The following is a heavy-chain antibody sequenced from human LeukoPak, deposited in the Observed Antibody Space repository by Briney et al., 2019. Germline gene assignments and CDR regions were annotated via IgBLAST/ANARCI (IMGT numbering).Heavy chain of an antibody. J-gene: IGHJ4*02. CDR3: ARQHSSGWLLDY. V-gene: IGHV4-39*01. D-gene: IGHD6-19*01. Sequence: SETLSLTSTVSGGSISSSTYYWGWIRQPPGKGLEWIGSLYYSGSTYYNPSLKSRVTISEDTSKNQFSLKLSSVTAADTAVYYCARQHSSGWLLDYWGQGTLVTVSS. CDR1: GGSISSSTYY. CDR2: LYYSGST.